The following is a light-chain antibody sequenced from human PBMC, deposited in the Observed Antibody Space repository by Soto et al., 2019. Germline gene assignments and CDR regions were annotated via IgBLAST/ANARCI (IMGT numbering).Light chain of an antibody. CDR2: DAS. Sequence: EIVLTHSPATLSLSPGEIATLSCRASQSVSSYLAWYQQKPGQAPRLLIYDASNRATGIPARFSGSGSGTDFTLTISSLEPEDFAVYYCQQRSNWPPFTFGPGTKVDIK. V-gene: IGKV3-11*01. J-gene: IGKJ3*01. CDR1: QSVSSY. CDR3: QQRSNWPPFT.